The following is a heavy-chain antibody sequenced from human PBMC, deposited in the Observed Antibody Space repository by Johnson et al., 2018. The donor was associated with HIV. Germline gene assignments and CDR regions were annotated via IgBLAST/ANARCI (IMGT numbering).Heavy chain of an antibody. CDR2: ISYDGSNK. Sequence: QVQLVESGGGVVQPGRSLRLSCAASGFTFSSYAMHWVRQAPGKGLEWVAVISYDGSNKYYADSVKGRFTISRDNSRNTVYLQMSGLRSEDTAVYYCAREGPAAYIWAFDIWGQGTMVTVSS. J-gene: IGHJ3*02. V-gene: IGHV3-30*14. CDR1: GFTFSSYA. D-gene: IGHD2-2*01. CDR3: AREGPAAYIWAFDI.